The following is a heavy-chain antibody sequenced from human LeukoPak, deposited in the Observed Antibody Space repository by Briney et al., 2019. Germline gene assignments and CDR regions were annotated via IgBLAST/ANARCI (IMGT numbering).Heavy chain of an antibody. D-gene: IGHD3-10*01. CDR3: ASLPYGPYYFDY. J-gene: IGHJ4*02. CDR1: GGTFSSYA. Sequence: SVKVSCKASGGTFSSYAISWVRQAPGQGLEWMGGIIPIFGTANYAQKFQGRVTITADESTSTAYMELSSLRSEDTAVYYCASLPYGPYYFDYWGQGSLVTVSS. CDR2: IIPIFGTA. V-gene: IGHV1-69*13.